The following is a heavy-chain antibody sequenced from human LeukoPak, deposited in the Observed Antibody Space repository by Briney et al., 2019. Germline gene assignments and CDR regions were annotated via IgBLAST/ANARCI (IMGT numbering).Heavy chain of an antibody. V-gene: IGHV1-69*13. CDR2: ITPIFGTA. J-gene: IGHJ4*02. CDR3: ASPYGDYDSSGYRNLGY. CDR1: GGTFSSYA. Sequence: GASVKVSCKASGGTFSSYAISWVRQAPGQGLEWMGGITPIFGTANYAQKFQGRVTITADESTSTAYMELSSLRSEDTAVYYCASPYGDYDSSGYRNLGYWGQGTLVTVSS. D-gene: IGHD3-22*01.